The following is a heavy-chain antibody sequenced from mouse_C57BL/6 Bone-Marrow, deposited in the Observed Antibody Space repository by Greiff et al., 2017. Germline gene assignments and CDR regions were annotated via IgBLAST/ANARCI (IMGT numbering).Heavy chain of an antibody. CDR1: GYAFSSSW. CDR3: ATEEVYYGSSYDWYFDV. J-gene: IGHJ1*03. D-gene: IGHD1-1*01. Sequence: QVQLKESGPELVKPGASVKISCKASGYAFSSSWMNWVKQRPGKGLEWIGRIYPGDGDTNYNGKFKGKATLTADKSSSTAYMQLSSLTSEDSAVYFCATEEVYYGSSYDWYFDVWGTGTTVTVSS. CDR2: IYPGDGDT. V-gene: IGHV1-82*01.